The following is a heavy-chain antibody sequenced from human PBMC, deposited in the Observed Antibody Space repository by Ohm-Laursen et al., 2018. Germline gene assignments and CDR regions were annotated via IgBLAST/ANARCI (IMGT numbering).Heavy chain of an antibody. CDR3: ASVGYCSSTSCYTHYYYYGMDV. V-gene: IGHV1-69*06. D-gene: IGHD2-2*02. CDR1: GGTFSSYA. Sequence: SSVKVSCKASGGTFSSYAISWVRQAPGQGLEWMGGIIPIFGTANYAQKFQGRVTITADKSTSTAYMELSSLRSDDTAVYYCASVGYCSSTSCYTHYYYYGMDVWGQGTTATVSS. J-gene: IGHJ6*02. CDR2: IIPIFGTA.